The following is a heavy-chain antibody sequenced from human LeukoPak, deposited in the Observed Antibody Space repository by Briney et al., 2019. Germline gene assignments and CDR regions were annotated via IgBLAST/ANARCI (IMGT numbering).Heavy chain of an antibody. D-gene: IGHD6-13*01. V-gene: IGHV4-59*08. J-gene: IGHJ5*02. CDR1: GGSISSYY. CDR3: ARGYSSSWYWFDP. Sequence: SETLSLTCTVSGGSISSYYWSWIRQPPGKGLEWTGYIYYSGSTNYNPSLKSRVTISVDTSKNQFSLKLSSVTAADTAVYYCARGYSSSWYWFDPWGQGTLVTVSS. CDR2: IYYSGST.